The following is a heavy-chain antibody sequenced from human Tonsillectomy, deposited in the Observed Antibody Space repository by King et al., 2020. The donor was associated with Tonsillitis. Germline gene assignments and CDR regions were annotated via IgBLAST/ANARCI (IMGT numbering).Heavy chain of an antibody. CDR1: GYSISSAYY. CDR2: TYHIGST. Sequence: QLQESGPGLVKPSETLSLTCTVSGYSISSAYYWGWIRQPPGKGLEWIGTTYHIGSTYYNPSLKSRVTISVDTSNNPFSLKLSSVTAADTAVYYCANPGGDLGPDAFAIWRQGTMVTVSS. V-gene: IGHV4-38-2*02. D-gene: IGHD2-21*02. J-gene: IGHJ3*02. CDR3: ANPGGDLGPDAFAI.